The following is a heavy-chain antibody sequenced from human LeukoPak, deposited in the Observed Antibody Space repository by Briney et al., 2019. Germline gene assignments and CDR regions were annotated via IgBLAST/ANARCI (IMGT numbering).Heavy chain of an antibody. V-gene: IGHV1-24*01. CDR3: ARDIRDEYSSGWYGDAFKPRDY. J-gene: IGHJ4*02. CDR1: GYTFTELS. Sequence: ASVKVSCKTSGYTFTELSMQWVRQAPGKGLEWMGGFDPEEGETIYAQKFQGRVTITADKSTSTAYMELSSLRSEDTAVYYCARDIRDEYSSGWYGDAFKPRDYWGQGTLVTVSS. CDR2: FDPEEGET. D-gene: IGHD6-19*01.